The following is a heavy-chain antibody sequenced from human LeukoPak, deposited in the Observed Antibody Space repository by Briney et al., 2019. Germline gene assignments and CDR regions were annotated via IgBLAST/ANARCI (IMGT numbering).Heavy chain of an antibody. CDR1: GFTFSSYA. Sequence: GGALRLSCAASGFTFSSYAMSWVRQAPGKGLEWVSAISGSGGSTYYADSVKGRFTISRDNAKNSLYLQMNGLRAEDTAVYYCAANGGPFDFWGQGTLVTVSA. D-gene: IGHD4-23*01. J-gene: IGHJ4*02. V-gene: IGHV3-23*01. CDR3: AANGGPFDF. CDR2: ISGSGGST.